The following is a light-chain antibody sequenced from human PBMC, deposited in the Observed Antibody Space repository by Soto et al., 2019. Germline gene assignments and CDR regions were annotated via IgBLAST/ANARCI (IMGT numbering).Light chain of an antibody. J-gene: IGKJ1*01. CDR3: QQSHSPPWT. Sequence: DLHMTQSPSSLSASVGDRVTITCRASQSINIYLNWYQRRPGQAPNLLIYEASTLQSGVPSRFSGSGSGTNFTLTISSLQREDSATYYCQQSHSPPWTFGQGTKVEIK. CDR1: QSINIY. CDR2: EAS. V-gene: IGKV1-39*01.